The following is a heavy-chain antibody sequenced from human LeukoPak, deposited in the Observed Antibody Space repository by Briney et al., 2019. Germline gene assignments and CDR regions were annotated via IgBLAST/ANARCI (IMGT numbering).Heavy chain of an antibody. CDR3: GKAATYFYGSVTYDWFES. CDR2: IQSNGLT. Sequence: TGGSLRLSCEASGFTFSSYWMHWVRQIPGKGLMWVSRIQSNGLTLYADSVRDRFTISRDNGKNTIYLQMNSLRVDDTAIYYCGKAATYFYGSVTYDWFESWGQGTLVTVSS. J-gene: IGHJ5*01. D-gene: IGHD3-10*01. V-gene: IGHV3-74*01. CDR1: GFTFSSYW.